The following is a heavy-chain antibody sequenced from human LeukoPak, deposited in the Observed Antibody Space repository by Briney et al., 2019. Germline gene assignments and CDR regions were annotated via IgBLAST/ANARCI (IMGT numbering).Heavy chain of an antibody. D-gene: IGHD4-17*01. CDR2: IIPILGIA. J-gene: IGHJ4*02. CDR1: GGTFSSYT. Sequence: GASVKVSCKASGGTFSSYTISWVRQAPGQGLEWMGRIIPILGIANYAQKFQGRVTITADKSTSTAYMELSSLRSEDTAVYYCARDAGGPYGDYVWWGQGTLVTVSS. V-gene: IGHV1-69*04. CDR3: ARDAGGPYGDYVW.